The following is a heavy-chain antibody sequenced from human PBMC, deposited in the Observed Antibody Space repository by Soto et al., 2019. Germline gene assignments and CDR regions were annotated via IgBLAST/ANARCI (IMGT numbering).Heavy chain of an antibody. J-gene: IGHJ4*02. CDR3: ARGGTILYSNSWYFDY. CDR2: TYYRSKWYN. D-gene: IGHD6-13*01. Sequence: SQTLSLTCAISGDSVSSNSAAWNWIRQSPSRGLEWLGRTYYRSKWYNDYAVSVKSRITINPDTSKNQFSLQLNSVTPEDTAVYYCARGGTILYSNSWYFDYWGQGTLVTVSS. V-gene: IGHV6-1*01. CDR1: GDSVSSNSAA.